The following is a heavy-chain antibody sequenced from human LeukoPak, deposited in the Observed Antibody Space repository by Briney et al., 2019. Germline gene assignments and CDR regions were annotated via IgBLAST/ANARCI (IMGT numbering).Heavy chain of an antibody. CDR3: ATDERYSGGLFHRC. CDR1: GFTFSSYW. V-gene: IGHV3-7*03. J-gene: IGHJ4*02. Sequence: GGSLRLSCAASGFTFSSYWMNWARQAPGKGLEWVASINHNGNVNYYVDSVKGRFTTSRDNSKNMLYLQMNSLRADDTAVYYCATDERYSGGLFHRCWGQGTLVTVSS. D-gene: IGHD2-15*01. CDR2: INHNGNVN.